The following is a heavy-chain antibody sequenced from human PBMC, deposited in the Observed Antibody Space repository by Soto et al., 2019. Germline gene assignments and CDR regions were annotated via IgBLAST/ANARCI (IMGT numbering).Heavy chain of an antibody. V-gene: IGHV1-2*02. J-gene: IGHJ5*02. CDR1: GYTFTGYY. CDR3: ARDKEYYYKFSCFDP. Sequence: QVQLVQSGAEVKKPGASVKVSCKASGYTFTGYYMHWVRQAPGQGLEWMGWINPNSGGTKYAQKFQGRVTMTRDTSISTACMQLSRLKSDDTAVYYCARDKEYYYKFSCFDPWGQGTLVTVSS. CDR2: INPNSGGT. D-gene: IGHD3-10*01.